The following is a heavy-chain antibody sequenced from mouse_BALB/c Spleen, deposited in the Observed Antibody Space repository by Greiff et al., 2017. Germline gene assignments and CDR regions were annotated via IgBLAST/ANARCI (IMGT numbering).Heavy chain of an antibody. CDR2: INPYNGDT. CDR1: GYSFTGYF. Sequence: VQLKESGPELVKPGASVKISCKASGYSFTGYFMNWVMQSHGKSLEWIGRINPYNGDTFYNQKFKGKATLTVDKSSSTAHMELRSLASEDSAVYYCARDTKMAMDYWGQGTSVTVSS. V-gene: IGHV1-20*02. CDR3: ARDTKMAMDY. J-gene: IGHJ4*01. D-gene: IGHD2-12*01.